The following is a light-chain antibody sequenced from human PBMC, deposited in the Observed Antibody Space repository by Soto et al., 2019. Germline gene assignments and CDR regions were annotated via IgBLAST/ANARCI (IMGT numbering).Light chain of an antibody. Sequence: QSALTQPASVSGSPGQSITISCTGTFSDVGSYNLVSWYQQHPGKAPKLMIYEDTKRPSGVSNRFSGSKSGYTASLTISGLQAEDEADYYCCSYAVSSTVVLGGGTKLTVL. V-gene: IGLV2-23*01. CDR2: EDT. CDR3: CSYAVSSTVV. J-gene: IGLJ2*01. CDR1: FSDVGSYNL.